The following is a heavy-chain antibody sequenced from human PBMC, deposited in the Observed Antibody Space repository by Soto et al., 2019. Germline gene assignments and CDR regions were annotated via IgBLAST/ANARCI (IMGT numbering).Heavy chain of an antibody. CDR3: ARGDRYYDYVWGSYRYYFDY. J-gene: IGHJ4*02. V-gene: IGHV4-61*01. CDR2: IYYSGST. CDR1: GGSVSSGSYY. D-gene: IGHD3-16*02. Sequence: PSETLSLTCTVSGGSVSSGSYYWSWIRQPPGKGLEWIGYIYYSGSTNYNPSLKSRVTISVDTSKNQFSLKLSSVTAADTAVYYCARGDRYYDYVWGSYRYYFDYWGQGTLVTVSS.